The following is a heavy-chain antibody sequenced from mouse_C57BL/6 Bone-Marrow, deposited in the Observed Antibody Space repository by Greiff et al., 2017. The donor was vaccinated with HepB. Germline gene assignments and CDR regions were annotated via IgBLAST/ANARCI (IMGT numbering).Heavy chain of an antibody. CDR3: ARQEIVTTHFDY. Sequence: DVMLVESGGDLVKPGGSLKLSCAASGFTFSSYGMSWVRQTPDKRLEWVATISSGGSYTYYPDSVKGRFTISRDNAKNTLYLQMSSLKSEDTAMYYCARQEIVTTHFDYWGQGTTLTVSS. J-gene: IGHJ2*01. D-gene: IGHD2-5*01. CDR1: GFTFSSYG. CDR2: ISSGGSYT. V-gene: IGHV5-6*02.